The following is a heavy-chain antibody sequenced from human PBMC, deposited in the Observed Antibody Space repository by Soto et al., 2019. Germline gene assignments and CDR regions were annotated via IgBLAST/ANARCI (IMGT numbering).Heavy chain of an antibody. J-gene: IGHJ4*02. CDR1: GFTFSSYD. V-gene: IGHV3-13*01. CDR2: INTAGDT. D-gene: IGHD5-18*01. Sequence: EVQLVESGGGLVQPGGSLRLSCAASGFTFSSYDMHWVRQATGKGLEWVSAINTAGDTFYPGSVKGRFTISRENAKNSWFLQMNSLRAGDTAVYYCARVPKGQLWTFDYWGQGTLVTVSS. CDR3: ARVPKGQLWTFDY.